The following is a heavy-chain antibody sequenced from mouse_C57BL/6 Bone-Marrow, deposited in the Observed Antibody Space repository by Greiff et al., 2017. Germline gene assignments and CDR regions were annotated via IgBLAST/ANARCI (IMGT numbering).Heavy chain of an antibody. V-gene: IGHV1-81*01. D-gene: IGHD1-1*02. CDR3: ARWYCWCAY. CDR1: GYTFPSYG. CDR2: IYPSSGNT. Sequence: QVQLQQSGAELARPGASVKLSCKASGYTFPSYGISWVNQRTGQGLEWIGEIYPSSGNTYYNEKFKGKATLTADKSSSKAYMELRILTSEYSAVYFCARWYCWCAYWGQGTLVTVSA. J-gene: IGHJ3*01.